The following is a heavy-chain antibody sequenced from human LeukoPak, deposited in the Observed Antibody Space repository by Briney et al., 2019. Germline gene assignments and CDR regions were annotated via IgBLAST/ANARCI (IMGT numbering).Heavy chain of an antibody. J-gene: IGHJ4*02. CDR1: GYTFTSYD. Sequence: GASVKVSCKASGYTFTSYDINWVRQATGQGLEWMGWMNPNSGNTGYAQKFQGRVTMTRNTSISTAYMELSSLRSEDTAVYYCARRDRGGYPVSGLLDYWGQGTLVTVSS. D-gene: IGHD5-12*01. V-gene: IGHV1-8*01. CDR3: ARRDRGGYPVSGLLDY. CDR2: MNPNSGNT.